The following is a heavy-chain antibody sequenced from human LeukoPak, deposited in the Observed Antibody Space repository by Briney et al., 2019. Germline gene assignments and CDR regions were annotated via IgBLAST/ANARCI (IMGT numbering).Heavy chain of an antibody. CDR1: GFTFSVYY. D-gene: IGHD6-19*01. V-gene: IGHV3-11*01. Sequence: GGSLRLSCAASGFTFSVYYMSWIRQAPGKGLEWVSYISSSGSTIYYADSVKGRFTISRDKAKNSLYPQMNSLRAEDTAVYYCARGEAVAGDYFDYWGQGTLVTVSS. J-gene: IGHJ4*02. CDR2: ISSSGSTI. CDR3: ARGEAVAGDYFDY.